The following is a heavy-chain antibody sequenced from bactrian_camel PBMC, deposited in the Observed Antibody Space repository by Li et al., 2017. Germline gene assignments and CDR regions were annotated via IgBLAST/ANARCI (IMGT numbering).Heavy chain of an antibody. J-gene: IGHJ6*01. CDR2: IDSNGRT. D-gene: IGHD4*01. Sequence: HVQLVESGGGSVQAGGSLRLSCKAGRYVSREHSMGWARRAPGKEREGVASIDSNGRTKYADFVKGRFSISRDTTDNTLYLQMSDLKTEDTGVYRCAADSWCYYSDLPASQPLRDFPYWGHGTQVTVS. CDR3: AADSWCYYSDLPASQPLRDFPY. V-gene: IGHV3S53*01. CDR1: RYVSREHS.